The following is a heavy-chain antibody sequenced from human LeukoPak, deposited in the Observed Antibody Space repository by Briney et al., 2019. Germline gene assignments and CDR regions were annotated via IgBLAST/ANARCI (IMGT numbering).Heavy chain of an antibody. D-gene: IGHD3-3*01. CDR2: IIPIFGTA. V-gene: IGHV1-69*05. J-gene: IGHJ5*02. CDR1: GGTFISYA. Sequence: SVKVSCKASGGTFISYAISWVRQAPGQGLEWMGRIIPIFGTANYAQKFQGRVTITTDESTSTAYMELSSLRSEDTAVYYCARVNPEDFWSGYSNWFDPWGPGTLVTVSS. CDR3: ARVNPEDFWSGYSNWFDP.